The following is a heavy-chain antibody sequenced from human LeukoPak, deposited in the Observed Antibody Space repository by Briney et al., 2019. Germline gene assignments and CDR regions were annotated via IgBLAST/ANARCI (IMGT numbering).Heavy chain of an antibody. J-gene: IGHJ4*02. D-gene: IGHD1-26*01. Sequence: ASVKVSCKASGYTLTSYYMHWARQAPGQGLEWMGIINPSGGSTGYPQKFQGRVTMTRDTSTSTVYMELGSLRSEDTAVYYCAVLGGGPTLSYWGQGTLVTVSS. CDR3: AVLGGGPTLSY. CDR2: INPSGGST. V-gene: IGHV1-46*01. CDR1: GYTLTSYY.